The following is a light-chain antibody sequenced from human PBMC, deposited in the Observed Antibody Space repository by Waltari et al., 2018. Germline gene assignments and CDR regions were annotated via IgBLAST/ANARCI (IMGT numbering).Light chain of an antibody. Sequence: EIVLPQFTGTLSLSLGERATPAFRASQRVGRSLAWYQQTPGQAPRLLIYDAARRAPGIPDRFSGSGSGTDFSLTISRLEPEDFAVYYCQNYVRLPATFGQGTKVEI. CDR1: QRVGRS. CDR2: DAA. V-gene: IGKV3-20*01. J-gene: IGKJ1*01. CDR3: QNYVRLPAT.